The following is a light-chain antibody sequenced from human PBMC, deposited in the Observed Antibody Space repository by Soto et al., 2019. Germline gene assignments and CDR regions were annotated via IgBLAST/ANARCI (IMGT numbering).Light chain of an antibody. CDR1: TGAVTSGYY. Sequence: QTVVTQEPSLTVSQGGTVTLTCASSTGAVTSGYYPGWFQQRPGQAPTSLIHSTSIKHSWTPARFSGSLLGGKAALTLSAVQPEDEADYYCLLYFDGAQVFGGGTKLTVL. CDR2: STS. CDR3: LLYFDGAQV. J-gene: IGLJ3*02. V-gene: IGLV7-43*01.